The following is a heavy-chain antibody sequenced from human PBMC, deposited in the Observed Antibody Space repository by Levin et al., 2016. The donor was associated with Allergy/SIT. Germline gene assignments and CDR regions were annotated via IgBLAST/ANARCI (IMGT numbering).Heavy chain of an antibody. CDR3: ARGLKVGSWPGGV. D-gene: IGHD6-13*01. Sequence: SETLSLTCAVYGGSFSGYYWSWIRQPPGKGLEWIGEINHSGSTNYNPSLKSRVTISVDTSKNQFSLKLSSVTAADTAVYYCARGLKVGSWPGGVWGQGTLVTVSS. CDR2: INHSGST. CDR1: GGSFSGYY. J-gene: IGHJ4*02. V-gene: IGHV4-34*01.